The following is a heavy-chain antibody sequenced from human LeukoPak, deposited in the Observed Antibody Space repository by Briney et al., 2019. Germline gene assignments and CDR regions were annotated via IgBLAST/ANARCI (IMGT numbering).Heavy chain of an antibody. CDR2: ISYDGSNK. D-gene: IGHD3-16*01. Sequence: GGSLRLSCAASGFTFSSYAMHWVRQAPGKGLEWVAVISYDGSNKYYADSVKGRFTISRDNSKNTLYLQMNSLRAEDTAVYYCTXDLXXXXDYMYYFDYWGQGTLVTVSS. J-gene: IGHJ4*02. V-gene: IGHV3-30-3*01. CDR1: GFTFSSYA. CDR3: TXDLXXXXDYMYYFDY.